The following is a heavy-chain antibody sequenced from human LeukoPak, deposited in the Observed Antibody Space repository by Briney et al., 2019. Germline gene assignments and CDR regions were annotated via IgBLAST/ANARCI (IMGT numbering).Heavy chain of an antibody. CDR3: AKNRWGSVATPDS. CDR2: IRYDGSNT. J-gene: IGHJ4*02. V-gene: IGHV3-30*02. D-gene: IGHD5-12*01. CDR1: GFTFSSYG. Sequence: GGSLRLSCAASGFTFSSYGIHWVRLAPGKWLEWVTFIRYDGSNTYAESVKGRFTISRDNSKNTVYLQMNSLAIEDTAIYYCAKNRWGSVATPDSWGQGTVVTVSS.